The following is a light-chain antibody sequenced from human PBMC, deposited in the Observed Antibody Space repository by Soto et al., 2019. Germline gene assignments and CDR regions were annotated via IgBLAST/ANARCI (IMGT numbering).Light chain of an antibody. CDR1: SSNVGSYNL. J-gene: IGLJ1*01. V-gene: IGLV2-23*01. CDR3: CSYAGSSTSYV. Sequence: QSVLTQPASASGSPGQWVTISCTGTSSNVGSYNLVSWYQQHPGTAPKLMIYEGSKRPSGVSNRFSGSKSGNTASLTISGLQSEDEADYYCCSYAGSSTSYVFGTGTKLTVL. CDR2: EGS.